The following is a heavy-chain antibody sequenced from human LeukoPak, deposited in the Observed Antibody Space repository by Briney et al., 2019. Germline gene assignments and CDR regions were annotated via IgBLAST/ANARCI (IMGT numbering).Heavy chain of an antibody. CDR3: ARDLSLVDFWSGYYRPFYSMDV. CDR2: IWYDGSNK. J-gene: IGHJ6*02. Sequence: GRSLRLSCAASGFTFSSYGMHWVRQAPGKGLEWVAVIWYDGSNKYYADSVKGRFTISRDNSKNTLYLQMNSLRAEDTAVYYCARDLSLVDFWSGYYRPFYSMDVWGQGTTVTVSS. V-gene: IGHV3-33*01. D-gene: IGHD3-3*01. CDR1: GFTFSSYG.